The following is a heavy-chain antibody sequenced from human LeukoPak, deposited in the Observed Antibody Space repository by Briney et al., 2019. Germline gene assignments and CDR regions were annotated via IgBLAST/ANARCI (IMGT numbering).Heavy chain of an antibody. Sequence: PGGSLRLSCAASGFTFSSYEMNWVRQAPGKGLEWVSYISSSGSTIYYADSVKGRFTISRDNAKNSLYLQMNSLRAEDTAVYYCARGLRATYCSGGSCCSAVHWFDPWGQGTLVTVSS. CDR3: ARGLRATYCSGGSCCSAVHWFDP. J-gene: IGHJ5*02. V-gene: IGHV3-48*03. CDR2: ISSSGSTI. D-gene: IGHD2-15*01. CDR1: GFTFSSYE.